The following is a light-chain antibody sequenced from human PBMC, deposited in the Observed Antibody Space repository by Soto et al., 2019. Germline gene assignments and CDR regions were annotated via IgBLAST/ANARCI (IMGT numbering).Light chain of an antibody. J-gene: IGKJ5*01. V-gene: IGKV3-15*01. CDR3: QQYNNWPIT. Sequence: EIVVTQSPATLSLSPGGRATLSCRASQSVSSNLAWYQQKPGQAPRXLIYGASTRATGIPARFSGSGSGTELTITISSLQSEDGEVYDGQQYNNWPITFGQGTRLEIK. CDR1: QSVSSN. CDR2: GAS.